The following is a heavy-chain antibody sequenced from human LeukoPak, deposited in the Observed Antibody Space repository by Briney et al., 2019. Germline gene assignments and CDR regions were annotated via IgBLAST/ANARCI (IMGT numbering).Heavy chain of an antibody. CDR3: AREDFNDYYFDY. CDR2: SNSDGSST. CDR1: GFTFRSYW. J-gene: IGHJ4*02. Sequence: GGSLRLSCAASGFTFRSYWMHWVRQAPGKGLVWFSRSNSDGSSTTYADSVKGRFTVSRDNAKNTLYLQMNSLRAEDTAVYYCAREDFNDYYFDYWGQGTLVTVSS. D-gene: IGHD2-21*02. V-gene: IGHV3-74*01.